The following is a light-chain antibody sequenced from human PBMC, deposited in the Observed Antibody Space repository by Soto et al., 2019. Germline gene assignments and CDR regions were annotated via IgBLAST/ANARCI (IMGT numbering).Light chain of an antibody. CDR3: LQYTYFWT. J-gene: IGKJ1*01. CDR2: AVS. CDR1: QDISSD. V-gene: IGKV1-17*01. Sequence: DIQMTHSPSSLSASVGDRVTITCRASQDISSDLAWFQQKPGKAPRRLIYAVSSLQSGVPSRFSGSGSETEFTLTITSLPPEDFATYYCLQYTYFWTFGQGTKVDIK.